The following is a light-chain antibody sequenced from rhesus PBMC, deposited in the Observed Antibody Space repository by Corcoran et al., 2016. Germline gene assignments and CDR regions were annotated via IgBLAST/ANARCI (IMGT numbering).Light chain of an antibody. CDR1: QSVSYS. J-gene: IGKJ2*01. CDR2: DAS. Sequence: EIVMTQSPATLSLSPGERATLSCRASQSVSYSLAWYQQKPGQAPRLLNYDASNRATGIPERFSGSGSGTDVTLTSSSLEPEDVGVYHCYQHSSGYSFGQGTEVEIK. CDR3: YQHSSGYS. V-gene: IGKV3-35*01.